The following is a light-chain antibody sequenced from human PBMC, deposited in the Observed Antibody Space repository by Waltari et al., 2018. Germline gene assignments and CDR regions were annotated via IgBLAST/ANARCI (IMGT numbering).Light chain of an antibody. CDR1: QDVSTW. J-gene: IGKJ4*01. CDR2: GST. CDR3: QQTDSFPPT. Sequence: DIQMTQSPSSVSASVGDRVTISCRAMQDVSTWVAWYQQKPGEPPKLLIHGSTTFQSGDPSRFSGSVSGTDCTLTINGLQPDEFASYLCQQTDSFPPTFGGGTKVDIK. V-gene: IGKV1-12*01.